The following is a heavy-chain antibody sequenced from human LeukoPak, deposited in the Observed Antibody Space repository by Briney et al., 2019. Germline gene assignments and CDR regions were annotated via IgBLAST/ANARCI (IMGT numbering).Heavy chain of an antibody. CDR1: GGSISSRNW. V-gene: IGHV4-4*02. CDR3: ARGARGYYYY. Sequence: SETLSLTCAVSGGSISSRNWWSWVRQPPGKGLGWIGEINHSGSTNYNPSLKSRVTISVDTSKNQFSLKLSSVTAADTAVYYCARGARGYYYYWGQGTLVTVSS. D-gene: IGHD3-22*01. J-gene: IGHJ4*02. CDR2: INHSGST.